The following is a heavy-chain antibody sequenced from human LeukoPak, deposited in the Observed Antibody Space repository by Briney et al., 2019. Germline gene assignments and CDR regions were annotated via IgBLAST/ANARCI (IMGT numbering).Heavy chain of an antibody. CDR1: GGSFSGYY. D-gene: IGHD6-13*01. J-gene: IGHJ4*02. V-gene: IGHV4-34*01. CDR3: AREAAGGFDY. CDR2: INHSGST. Sequence: NPSETLSLTCAVYGGSFSGYYWSWIRQPPGKGLEWIGEINHSGSTNYNPSLKSRVTISVDTSKNQFSLKLSSVTAADTAVYYCAREAAGGFDYWGQGTLVTVSP.